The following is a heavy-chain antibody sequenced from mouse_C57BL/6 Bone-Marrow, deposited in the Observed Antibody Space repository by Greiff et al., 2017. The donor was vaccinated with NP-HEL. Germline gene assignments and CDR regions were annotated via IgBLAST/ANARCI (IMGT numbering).Heavy chain of an antibody. Sequence: QVQLQQPGAELVRPGTSVKLSCKASGYTFTSYWMHWVKQRPGQGLEWIGVIDPSDSYTNYNQKFKGKATLTVDTSSSTAYMQLSSLTSEDSAVXYCAVSTVVATSDYWGQGTTLTVSS. D-gene: IGHD1-1*01. J-gene: IGHJ2*01. CDR3: AVSTVVATSDY. CDR2: IDPSDSYT. CDR1: GYTFTSYW. V-gene: IGHV1-59*01.